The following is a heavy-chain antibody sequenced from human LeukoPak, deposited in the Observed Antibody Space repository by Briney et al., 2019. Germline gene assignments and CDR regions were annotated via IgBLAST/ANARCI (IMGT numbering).Heavy chain of an antibody. V-gene: IGHV3-23*01. J-gene: IGHJ4*02. Sequence: GGSLRLSCVGSGFTFRSHAMSWVRQAPEKGLEFVSGIYENGGTTYYADSVKGRFTISRDNSRNTLYLQMDSLRAEDSAIYYCVSKGLQLFGELLDWGQGTLVTVSS. D-gene: IGHD3-10*01. CDR2: IYENGGTT. CDR3: VSKGLQLFGELLD. CDR1: GFTFRSHA.